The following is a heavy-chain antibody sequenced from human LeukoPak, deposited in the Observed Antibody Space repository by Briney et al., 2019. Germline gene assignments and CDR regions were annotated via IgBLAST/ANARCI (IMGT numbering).Heavy chain of an antibody. CDR1: GYSISSGYY. Sequence: SETLSLTCAVSGYSISSGYYWGWIRQPPGKGLEWIGSIYHSGSTYYNPSLKSRVTISVDTSKNQFSLKLSSVTAADTAVYYCASPANAFDIWGQGTMVIVSS. J-gene: IGHJ3*02. V-gene: IGHV4-38-2*01. CDR3: ASPANAFDI. CDR2: IYHSGST.